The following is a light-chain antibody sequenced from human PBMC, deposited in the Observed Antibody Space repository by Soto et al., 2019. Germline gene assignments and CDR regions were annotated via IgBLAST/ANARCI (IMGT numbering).Light chain of an antibody. Sequence: QSVLTQPASVSGSPGQSITISCSGNAVSYQLVSWYQQQPGKAPKLILYNVTRRPSGVSNRFSGFKSGTTASLKITGLQAGYDADYYCCSFVGVSNDVFGNGTKVTVL. CDR2: NVT. CDR3: CSFVGVSNDV. V-gene: IGLV2-23*02. J-gene: IGLJ1*01. CDR1: GNAVSYQL.